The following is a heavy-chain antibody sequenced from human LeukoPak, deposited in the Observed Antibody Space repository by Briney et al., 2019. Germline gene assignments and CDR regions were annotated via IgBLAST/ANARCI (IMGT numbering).Heavy chain of an antibody. V-gene: IGHV3-74*01. CDR1: GFTFSSYW. D-gene: IGHD3-22*01. J-gene: IGHJ4*02. CDR2: INSDGRST. Sequence: GGSLRLSCAASGFTFSSYWMHWVRQAPGKGLVWVSRINSDGRSTSYADSVKGRFTISRDNSKNTLHLQMNSLRAEDTAVYYCARHSSGYYHYDYWGPGTPVTVAS. CDR3: ARHSSGYYHYDY.